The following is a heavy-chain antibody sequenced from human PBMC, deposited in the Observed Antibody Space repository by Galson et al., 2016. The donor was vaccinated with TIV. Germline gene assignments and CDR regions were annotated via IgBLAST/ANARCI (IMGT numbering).Heavy chain of an antibody. J-gene: IGHJ4*02. CDR3: AKDPRLYGYYLLAYFDF. D-gene: IGHD3-3*01. CDR2: ISYDGSYI. V-gene: IGHV3-30*18. CDR1: GFSFSDYG. Sequence: SLRLSCAASGFSFSDYGLHWVRQAPGRGLEWLAVISYDGSYIYYADSVKGRFTISRDNTKDTVSLQMNSLRPEDTGVYYCAKDPRLYGYYLLAYFDFWGQGDLVTVST.